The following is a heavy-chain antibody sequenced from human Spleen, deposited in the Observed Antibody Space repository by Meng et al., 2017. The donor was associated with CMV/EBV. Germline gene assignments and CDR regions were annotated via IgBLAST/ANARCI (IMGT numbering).Heavy chain of an antibody. CDR3: ARTQDCSSTSCYTGFDP. V-gene: IGHV4-30-4*08. CDR2: IYYSGRT. CDR1: GGSISSGDYC. D-gene: IGHD2-2*01. J-gene: IGHJ5*02. Sequence: LRLSCTVSGGSISSGDYCWSWIRQPPGKGLEWIGFIYYSGRTYYNPSLKSRVTISVDTSKNQFSLRLSSVTAADTAVYYCARTQDCSSTSCYTGFDPWGQGTLVTVSS.